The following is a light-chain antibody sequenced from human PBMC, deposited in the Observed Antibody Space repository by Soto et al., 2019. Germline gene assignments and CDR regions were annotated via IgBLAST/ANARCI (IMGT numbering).Light chain of an antibody. V-gene: IGLV1-44*01. CDR2: LNN. CDR1: NSNIGRNT. CDR3: AAWDDSLRGWV. Sequence: QSVLTQPPSVSGAPGQRVTISCSGRNSNIGRNTVNWYQQLPGTAPKVLIYLNNQRPSGVRDRFSGSKSGTSASLAISGLQSEDEADYYCAAWDDSLRGWVFGGGTKVTVL. J-gene: IGLJ3*02.